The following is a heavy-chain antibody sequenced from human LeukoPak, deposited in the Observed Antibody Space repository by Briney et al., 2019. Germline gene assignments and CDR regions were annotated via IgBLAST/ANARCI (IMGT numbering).Heavy chain of an antibody. CDR3: TTEESYYGSGALDI. Sequence: GGSLRLSCAASGFTFSSYWMHWVRQAPGKGLEWVGRIKSKTDGGTTDYAAPVKGRFTISRDDSKNTLYLQMNSLKTEDTAVYYCTTEESYYGSGALDIWGQGTMVTVSS. CDR2: IKSKTDGGTT. J-gene: IGHJ3*02. D-gene: IGHD3-10*01. V-gene: IGHV3-15*01. CDR1: GFTFSSYW.